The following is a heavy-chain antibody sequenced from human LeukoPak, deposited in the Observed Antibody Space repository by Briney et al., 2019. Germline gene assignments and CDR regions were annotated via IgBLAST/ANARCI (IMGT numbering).Heavy chain of an antibody. Sequence: SVKVSCKASGGTFSNYAINWVRQTPGQGLEWMGRIIPIFGTLNYAQKFQGKVTITTDESTSTAYMELSSLRSEETAVYYCATPRGTYYYDRSDAFDIWGQGTLVIVSS. CDR2: IIPIFGTL. CDR1: GGTFSNYA. V-gene: IGHV1-69*05. D-gene: IGHD3-22*01. J-gene: IGHJ3*02. CDR3: ATPRGTYYYDRSDAFDI.